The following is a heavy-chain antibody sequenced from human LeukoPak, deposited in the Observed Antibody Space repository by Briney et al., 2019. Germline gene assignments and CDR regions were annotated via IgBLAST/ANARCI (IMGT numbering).Heavy chain of an antibody. Sequence: ASETLSLTCTVSGGSISSGGYYWSWIRQHPGKGLEWIRYIYYSGSTYYNPSLKSRVTISVDTSKNQFSLKLSSVTAADTAVYYCARGRLRVNYFDYWGQGTLVTVSS. D-gene: IGHD2-21*01. J-gene: IGHJ4*02. V-gene: IGHV4-31*03. CDR1: GGSISSGGYY. CDR2: IYYSGST. CDR3: ARGRLRVNYFDY.